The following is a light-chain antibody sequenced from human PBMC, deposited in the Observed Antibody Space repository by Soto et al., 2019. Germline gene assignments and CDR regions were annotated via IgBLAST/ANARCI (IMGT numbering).Light chain of an antibody. J-gene: IGKJ1*01. CDR1: QSISSY. V-gene: IGKV1-39*01. CDR3: QHSYSPLT. Sequence: DIQLTQSPSFLSASVGDRVTITCRASQSISSYLDWYQQKPGKAPKLLIYAASSLQSGVPSRFSGSGSGTDFTLTISILQPEDFTTYSLQHSYSPLTFGPGTKVDIK. CDR2: AAS.